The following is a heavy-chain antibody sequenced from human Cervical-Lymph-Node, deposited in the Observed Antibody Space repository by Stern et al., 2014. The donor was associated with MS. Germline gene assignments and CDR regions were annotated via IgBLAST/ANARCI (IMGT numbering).Heavy chain of an antibody. D-gene: IGHD5-24*01. CDR3: SINAFDY. CDR2: INTGNGDT. CDR1: GYTFIDYP. V-gene: IGHV1-3*04. Sequence: VQLVQSGAELKKPGASTRVSCKTSGYTFIDYPIHWVRQAPGQGLEWVGWINTGNGDTRYSPKLQGRITISRDTSASTAYMELRSLRSEDTATYYCSINAFDYWGQGTLVTVSS. J-gene: IGHJ4*02.